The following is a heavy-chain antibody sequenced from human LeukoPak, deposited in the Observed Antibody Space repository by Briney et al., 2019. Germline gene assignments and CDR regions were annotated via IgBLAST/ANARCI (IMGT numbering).Heavy chain of an antibody. V-gene: IGHV1-69*06. CDR2: IIPIFGTA. CDR1: GGTSSGYT. D-gene: IGHD2-2*01. Sequence: ASVKVSCKASGGTSSGYTISWVRQAPGQGLEWMGGIIPIFGTANYAQKFQGRVTITADKSTSTVYMELSSLRSEDTAVYYCARGYCSGTSCSWFDPWGQGTLVTVSS. J-gene: IGHJ5*02. CDR3: ARGYCSGTSCSWFDP.